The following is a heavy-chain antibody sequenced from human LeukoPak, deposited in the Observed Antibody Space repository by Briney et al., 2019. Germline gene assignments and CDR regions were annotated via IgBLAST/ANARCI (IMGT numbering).Heavy chain of an antibody. CDR3: ARGRCVGSTNCYYFDY. Sequence: ASVKVSCKASGHTFTGYYIHWVRQAPGQGLEWMGWINPNSGGTNYAQKFQGRVTVTRDTSISTAYMELSSLRSEDTAVYYCARGRCVGSTNCYYFDYWGQGTLVTVSS. CDR2: INPNSGGT. V-gene: IGHV1-2*02. CDR1: GHTFTGYY. D-gene: IGHD2-2*01. J-gene: IGHJ4*02.